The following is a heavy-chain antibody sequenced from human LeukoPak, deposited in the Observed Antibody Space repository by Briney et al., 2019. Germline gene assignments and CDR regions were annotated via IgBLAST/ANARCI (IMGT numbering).Heavy chain of an antibody. D-gene: IGHD2-8*01. J-gene: IGHJ6*03. CDR2: IIPILGIA. CDR3: ARSVLMVYDYYYYYMDV. CDR1: GGTFSSYA. Sequence: SVKVSCKASGGTFSSYAISWVRQAPGQGLEWMGRIIPILGIANYAQKFQGRVTITADESTSTAYMELSSLRSEDTAVYYCARSVLMVYDYYYYYMDVWGKGTTVTVSS. V-gene: IGHV1-69*04.